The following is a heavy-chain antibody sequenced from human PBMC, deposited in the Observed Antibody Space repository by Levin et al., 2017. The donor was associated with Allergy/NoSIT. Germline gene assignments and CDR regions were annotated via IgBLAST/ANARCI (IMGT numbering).Heavy chain of an antibody. J-gene: IGHJ4*02. V-gene: IGHV3-30*03. CDR2: ITSDGSHK. Sequence: HSGGSLRLSCTASGLTFTDYGVHWVRQAPDKGLEWVAIITSDGSHKYYADSVRGRFTISRDNSRNTLYLQMNSLRVEDTAVYFCAALGSFDYWGLGTLVTVSS. CDR3: AALGSFDY. D-gene: IGHD3-16*01. CDR1: GLTFTDYG.